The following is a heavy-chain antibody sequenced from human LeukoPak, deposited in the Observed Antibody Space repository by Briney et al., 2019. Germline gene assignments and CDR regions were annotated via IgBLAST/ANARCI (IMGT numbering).Heavy chain of an antibody. J-gene: IGHJ4*02. CDR1: GFRFSRYG. D-gene: IGHD2-8*01. CDR3: AREQYGVKDY. V-gene: IGHV3-30*03. CDR2: VANDGRDK. Sequence: PGRSLRLSCAVSGFRFSRYGMHWVRQPPGKGLEWVAVVANDGRDKKYADSVRGRFTISRENSKNTLYLQMNSLRDEDTAVYYCAREQYGVKDYWGQGTLVTVSS.